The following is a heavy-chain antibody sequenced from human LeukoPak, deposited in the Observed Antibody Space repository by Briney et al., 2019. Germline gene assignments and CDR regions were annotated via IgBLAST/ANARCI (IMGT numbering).Heavy chain of an antibody. D-gene: IGHD5-18*01. V-gene: IGHV3-48*03. CDR1: GFTFSSYE. CDR2: VSSSGSTI. J-gene: IGHJ4*02. Sequence: GGSLRLSCAASGFTFSSYEMNWVRQAPGKGLEWVSYVSSSGSTIYYADSVKGRFTISRDNAKNSLYLQMNSLRAEDTAVYYCASPGSVGDTGMPDYWGQGTLVTVSS. CDR3: ASPGSVGDTGMPDY.